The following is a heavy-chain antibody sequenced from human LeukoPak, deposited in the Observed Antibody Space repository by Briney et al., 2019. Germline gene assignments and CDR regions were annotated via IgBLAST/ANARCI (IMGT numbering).Heavy chain of an antibody. V-gene: IGHV4-38-2*02. Sequence: SETLSLTCTVSGYSISSGYYWGWIRQPPGKGLEWIGSIYHSGSTYYNPSLKSRVTISVDTSKNQFSLKLSSVTAADTAVYYCAVGLLRLGELSLFWGQGTLVTVSS. CDR3: AVGLLRLGELSLF. D-gene: IGHD3-16*02. CDR1: GYSISSGYY. J-gene: IGHJ4*02. CDR2: IYHSGST.